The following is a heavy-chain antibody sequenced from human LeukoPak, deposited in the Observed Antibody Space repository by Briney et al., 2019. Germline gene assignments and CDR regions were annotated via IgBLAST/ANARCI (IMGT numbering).Heavy chain of an antibody. CDR1: GYTFTGYY. V-gene: IGHV1-2*06. D-gene: IGHD5-18*01. Sequence: ASVKVSCKASGYTFTGYYMHWVRQAPGQGLEWMGRINPNSGGTNYAQKFQGRVTMTRDTSISTACMELSRLRSDDTAVYYCARAGGRGYNDYYYYMDVWGKGTTVTVSS. CDR2: INPNSGGT. CDR3: ARAGGRGYNDYYYYMDV. J-gene: IGHJ6*03.